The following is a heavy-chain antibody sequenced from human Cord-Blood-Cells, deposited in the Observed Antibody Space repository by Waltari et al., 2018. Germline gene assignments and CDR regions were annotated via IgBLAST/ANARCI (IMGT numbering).Heavy chain of an antibody. V-gene: IGHV4-38-2*01. CDR1: GYSISSGYY. Sequence: QVQLQESGPGLVKPSETLSLTCAVSGYSISSGYYWGWIRQPPGKGLEWIGSIYHSGSTHHNPSLKSRVTISVDTSKNQFSLKLSSVTAADTAVYYCARVGSGSYESRSGFDYWGQGTLVTVSS. D-gene: IGHD1-26*01. J-gene: IGHJ4*02. CDR2: IYHSGST. CDR3: ARVGSGSYESRSGFDY.